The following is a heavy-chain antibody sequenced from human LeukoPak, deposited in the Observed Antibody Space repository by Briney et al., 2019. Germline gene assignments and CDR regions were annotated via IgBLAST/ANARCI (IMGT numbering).Heavy chain of an antibody. D-gene: IGHD2-15*01. CDR1: GYSISSGYY. V-gene: IGHV4-38-2*02. Sequence: SETLSLTCTVSGYSISSGYYWGWIRQPPGKGLEWIGEINHSGSTNYNPSLKSRVTISVDTSKNQFSLKLSSVTAADTAVYYCARPGYYSIIDYWGQGTLVTVSS. CDR2: INHSGST. CDR3: ARPGYYSIIDY. J-gene: IGHJ4*02.